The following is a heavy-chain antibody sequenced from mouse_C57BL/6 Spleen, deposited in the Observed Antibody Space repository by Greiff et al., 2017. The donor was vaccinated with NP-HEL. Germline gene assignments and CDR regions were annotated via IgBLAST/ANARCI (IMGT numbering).Heavy chain of an antibody. J-gene: IGHJ2*01. D-gene: IGHD1-1*01. V-gene: IGHV1-80*01. CDR2: IYPGDGDT. CDR3: ARCPDYYGSNPYYFDY. Sequence: VQRVESGAELVKPGASVKISCKASGYAFSSYWMNWVKQRPGKGLEWIGQIYPGDGDTNYNGKFKGKATLTADKSSSTAYMQLSSLTSEDSAVYFCARCPDYYGSNPYYFDYWGQGTTLTVSS. CDR1: GYAFSSYW.